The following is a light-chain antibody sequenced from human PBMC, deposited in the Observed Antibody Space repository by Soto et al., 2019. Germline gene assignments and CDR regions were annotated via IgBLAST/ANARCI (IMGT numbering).Light chain of an antibody. CDR1: QSVSNN. CDR3: QQDNNRSPRT. V-gene: IGKV3-15*01. CDR2: GAS. J-gene: IGKJ1*01. Sequence: EIVMTQSPATLSVSPGERATLSCRASQSVSNNVAWYQQKPGQAPRLLIYGASTRATGIPVRFSASGSGTEFTLTISSLQSEDFAVYYCQQDNNRSPRTFGRGTKVEIK.